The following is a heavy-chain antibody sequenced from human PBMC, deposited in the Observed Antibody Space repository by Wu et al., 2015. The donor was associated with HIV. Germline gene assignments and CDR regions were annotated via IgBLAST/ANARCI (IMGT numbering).Heavy chain of an antibody. CDR1: GGTFSSYA. CDR2: IIPIFGTA. D-gene: IGHD6-19*01. Sequence: QVQLVQSGAEVKKPGSSVKVSCKASGGTFSSYAISWVRQAPGQGLEWMGGIIPIFGTANYAQKFQGRVTITADESTSTAYMELSSLRSEDTAVYYCARVVEAVAGTFYWYFDLWGRGTLVTVSS. CDR3: ARVVEAVAGTFYWYFDL. V-gene: IGHV1-69*12. J-gene: IGHJ2*01.